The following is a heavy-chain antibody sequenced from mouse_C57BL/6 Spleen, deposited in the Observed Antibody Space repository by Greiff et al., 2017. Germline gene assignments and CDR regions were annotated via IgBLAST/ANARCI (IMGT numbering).Heavy chain of an antibody. V-gene: IGHV1-82*01. CDR3: VYYGSPYY. J-gene: IGHJ2*01. CDR2: IYPGDGDT. Sequence: VQLQESGPELVKPGASVKISCKASGYAFSSSWMNWVKQRPGKGLEWIGRIYPGDGDTNYNGKFKGKATLTADKSSSTAYMQLSSLTSEDSAVYFCVYYGSPYYWGQGTTLTVSS. D-gene: IGHD1-1*01. CDR1: GYAFSSSW.